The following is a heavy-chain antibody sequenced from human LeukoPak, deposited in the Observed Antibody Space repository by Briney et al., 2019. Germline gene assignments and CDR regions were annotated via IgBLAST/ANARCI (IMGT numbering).Heavy chain of an antibody. Sequence: KPGGSLRLSCAASGFTFSNYGMNWVRQAPGKGLEWVSFISSSSSYIYYADSVKGRFTISRDNAKNSLYLQMSSLRADDTAVYYCARDRLLYYYDSGPTGHFQHWGQGTLVTV. D-gene: IGHD3-22*01. CDR1: GFTFSNYG. CDR2: ISSSSSYI. J-gene: IGHJ1*01. CDR3: ARDRLLYYYDSGPTGHFQH. V-gene: IGHV3-21*01.